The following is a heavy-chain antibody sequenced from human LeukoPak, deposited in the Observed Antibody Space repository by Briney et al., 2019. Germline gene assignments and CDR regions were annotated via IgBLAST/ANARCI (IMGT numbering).Heavy chain of an antibody. CDR3: ARDRITVIELDALDI. Sequence: GGSLRLSCAASGFTFNNYSMNWVRQAPGKGLEWVSSIGSSDSYMYYADSVKGRFTISRDNAKSSLYLQMNSLRAEDTAMYYCARDRITVIELDALDIWGQGTMVTVSS. J-gene: IGHJ3*02. D-gene: IGHD3-22*01. CDR1: GFTFNNYS. CDR2: IGSSDSYM. V-gene: IGHV3-21*01.